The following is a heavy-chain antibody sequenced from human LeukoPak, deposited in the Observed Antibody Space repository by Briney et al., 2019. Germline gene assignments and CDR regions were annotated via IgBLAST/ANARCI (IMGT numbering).Heavy chain of an antibody. Sequence: SETLSLTCTVSSVSISSSSYYWGWIRQPPGKGLECIVSIYYSGSTYYNPSLKSRVTISVDTSKNQFSLKLSSVTAADTDVCYCASPRDGYNLGDAFDIWGQGTMVTVSS. CDR3: ASPRDGYNLGDAFDI. J-gene: IGHJ3*02. V-gene: IGHV4-39*01. CDR1: SVSISSSSYY. D-gene: IGHD5-24*01. CDR2: IYYSGST.